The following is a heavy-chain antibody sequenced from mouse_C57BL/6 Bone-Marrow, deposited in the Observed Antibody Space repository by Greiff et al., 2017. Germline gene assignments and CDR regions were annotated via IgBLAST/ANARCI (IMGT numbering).Heavy chain of an antibody. CDR3: ARGFIYYYGSSYFSYAMDY. CDR2: INPGSGGT. V-gene: IGHV1-54*01. J-gene: IGHJ4*01. Sequence: QVQLKQSGAELVRPGTSVKVSCKASGYAFTNYLIEWVKQRPGQGLEWIGVINPGSGGTNYNEKFKGKATLTADKSSSTAYMQLSSLTSEDSAVYFCARGFIYYYGSSYFSYAMDYWGQGTSVTVSS. CDR1: GYAFTNYL. D-gene: IGHD1-1*01.